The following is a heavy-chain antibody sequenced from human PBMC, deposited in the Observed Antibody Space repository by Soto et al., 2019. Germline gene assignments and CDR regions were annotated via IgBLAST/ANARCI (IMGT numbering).Heavy chain of an antibody. D-gene: IGHD5-18*01. J-gene: IGHJ4*02. Sequence: QVQLVESGGGVVQPGRSLRLSCAASRFTFSSYAMHWVRQAPGKGLEWVAVISYDGSNKYYADSVKGRFTISRDNSKNTLYLQMNSLRAEDTAVYYCARVGTATYYFDYWGQGTLVTVSS. CDR2: ISYDGSNK. CDR1: RFTFSSYA. V-gene: IGHV3-30-3*01. CDR3: ARVGTATYYFDY.